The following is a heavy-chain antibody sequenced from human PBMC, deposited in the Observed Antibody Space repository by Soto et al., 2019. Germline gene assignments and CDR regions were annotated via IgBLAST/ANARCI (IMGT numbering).Heavy chain of an antibody. CDR1: GYTFTNYD. CDR3: ARGRSSYGDYVNWYFDL. V-gene: IGHV1-8*01. CDR2: MNPNSGNT. D-gene: IGHD4-17*01. J-gene: IGHJ2*01. Sequence: QVQLVQSGAELKKPGASVKVSCKASGYTFTNYDINWVRQATGQGLEWMGWMNPNSGNTGHAQKFQGRVTMTRNTSISTAYMELRSLRSDDTAVYYCARGRSSYGDYVNWYFDLWGRGTLVTVSS.